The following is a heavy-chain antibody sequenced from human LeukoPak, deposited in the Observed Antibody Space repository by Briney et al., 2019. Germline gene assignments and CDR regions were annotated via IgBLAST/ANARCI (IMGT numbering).Heavy chain of an antibody. CDR1: GFTFSTYW. J-gene: IGHJ3*02. CDR3: AKVLYDYLWGSYRHDAFDI. CDR2: ISGSAGST. D-gene: IGHD3-16*02. V-gene: IGHV3-23*01. Sequence: PGGSLRLSCAASGFTFSTYWMSWVRQAPGKGLEWVSAISGSAGSTYYADSVKGRFTISRDNSKNTLYLQMNSLRAEDTAVYYCAKVLYDYLWGSYRHDAFDIWGQGTMVTVSS.